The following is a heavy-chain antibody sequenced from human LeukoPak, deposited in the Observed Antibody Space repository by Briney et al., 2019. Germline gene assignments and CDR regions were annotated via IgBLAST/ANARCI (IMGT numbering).Heavy chain of an antibody. Sequence: SETLSLTCTVSGGSISSYYWSWIRQPPGKGLEWIGYIYYSGSTNYNPSLKSRVTISVDTSKNQFSLKLSSVTAADMAVYYCARGAITIHSSGRDYYMDVWGKGTTVTVSS. CDR3: ARGAITIHSSGRDYYMDV. V-gene: IGHV4-59*01. CDR2: IYYSGST. D-gene: IGHD3-22*01. CDR1: GGSISSYY. J-gene: IGHJ6*03.